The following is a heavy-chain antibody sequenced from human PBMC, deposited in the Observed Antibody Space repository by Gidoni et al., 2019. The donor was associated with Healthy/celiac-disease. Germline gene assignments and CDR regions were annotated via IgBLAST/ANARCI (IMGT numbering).Heavy chain of an antibody. V-gene: IGHV1-18*01. CDR1: TSYG. J-gene: IGHJ4*02. CDR3: ARDRRATVTTAYYFDY. Sequence: TSYGISWVRQAPGQGLEWMGWISAYNGNTNYAQKLQGRVTMTTDTSTSTAYMELRSLRSDDTAVYYCARDRRATVTTAYYFDYWGQGTLVTVSS. CDR2: ISAYNGNT. D-gene: IGHD4-17*01.